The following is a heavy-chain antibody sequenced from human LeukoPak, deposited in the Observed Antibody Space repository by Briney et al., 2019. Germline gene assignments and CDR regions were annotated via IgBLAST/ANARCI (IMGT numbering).Heavy chain of an antibody. D-gene: IGHD3-10*01. CDR3: AREYEVLLWFGELEGYFDY. J-gene: IGHJ4*02. CDR2: MSHNRGT. CDR1: GYSISSGYY. V-gene: IGHV4-38-2*02. Sequence: SETLSLTCAVSGYSISSGYYWGWIRQPPGKGLEWIGSMSHNRGTYYNPSLKSRVTISMDTSKNQFSLRLSSVTAADTAVYYCAREYEVLLWFGELEGYFDYWGQGTLVTVSS.